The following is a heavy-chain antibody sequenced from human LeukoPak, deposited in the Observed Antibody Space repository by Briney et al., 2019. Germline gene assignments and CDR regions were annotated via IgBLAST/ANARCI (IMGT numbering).Heavy chain of an antibody. V-gene: IGHV3-21*01. Sequence: GSLRLFCAASGFTFSSYSMNWVRQAPGKGLEWVSSISSSSSYIYYADSVKGRFTISRDNAKNSLYLQMNSLRAEDTAVYYCVGLLTTDAFDIWGQGTMVTVSS. J-gene: IGHJ3*02. D-gene: IGHD2-15*01. CDR3: VGLLTTDAFDI. CDR2: ISSSSSYI. CDR1: GFTFSSYS.